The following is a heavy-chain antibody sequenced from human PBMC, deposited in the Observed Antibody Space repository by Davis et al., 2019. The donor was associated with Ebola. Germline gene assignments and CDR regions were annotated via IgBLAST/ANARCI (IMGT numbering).Heavy chain of an antibody. V-gene: IGHV3-7*03. D-gene: IGHD2-2*01. Sequence: GESLKISCAASGFTFSSYWMSWVRQAPGKGLEWVANIKQDGSEKYYVDSVKGRFTISRDNAKNSLYLQMNSLRAEDTAVYYCARGDGLVVVPAAQLGYWGQGTLVTVSS. CDR2: IKQDGSEK. J-gene: IGHJ4*02. CDR3: ARGDGLVVVPAAQLGY. CDR1: GFTFSSYW.